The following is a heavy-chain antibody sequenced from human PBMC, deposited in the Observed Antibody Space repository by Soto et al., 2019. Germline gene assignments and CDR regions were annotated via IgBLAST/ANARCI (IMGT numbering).Heavy chain of an antibody. CDR1: GYRFTNYW. CDR3: APSIFYYGMDV. V-gene: IGHV5-51*01. J-gene: IGHJ6*02. Sequence: GESLKICVTGWGYRFTNYWIGWVRQMTGKCLEWMSIISPGDSDTKDNPSFQGQVAISAEESITTTYLQLSSLQSADTPIPYCAPSIFYYGMDVSRQGTRVTVSS. CDR2: ISPGDSDT.